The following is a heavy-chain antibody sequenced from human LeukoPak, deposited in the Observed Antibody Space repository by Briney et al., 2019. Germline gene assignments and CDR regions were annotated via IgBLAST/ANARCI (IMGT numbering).Heavy chain of an antibody. V-gene: IGHV3-21*01. Sequence: GGSLRLSCAASGFTFSSYSMNWVRQAPGKGLEWVSSISSSSSYIYYADSVKGRFTISRDNAKNSLYLQMNSLRAEDTAVYYCARDPHSGYSSSWYLSFDYWGQGTLVTVSS. J-gene: IGHJ4*02. CDR1: GFTFSSYS. CDR2: ISSSSSYI. D-gene: IGHD6-13*01. CDR3: ARDPHSGYSSSWYLSFDY.